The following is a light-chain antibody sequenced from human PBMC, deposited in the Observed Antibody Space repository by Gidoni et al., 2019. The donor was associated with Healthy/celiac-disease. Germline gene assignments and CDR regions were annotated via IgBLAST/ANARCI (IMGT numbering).Light chain of an antibody. CDR1: QSVSSY. J-gene: IGKJ1*01. Sequence: EVELTQSPATLSLSPGARDTLSCRSSQSVSSYLAWYQQQPGQAPRLLIYVASNSAPGLPARFSGSGSGTDFTLTISSLEPEDFAVYYCQQRSNWPPAATFGQGTKVEIK. CDR3: QQRSNWPPAAT. V-gene: IGKV3-11*01. CDR2: VAS.